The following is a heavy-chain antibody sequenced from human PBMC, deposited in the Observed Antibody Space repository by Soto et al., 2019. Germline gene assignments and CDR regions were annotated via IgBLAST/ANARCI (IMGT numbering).Heavy chain of an antibody. CDR3: ARGRGIAVARRWFDP. Sequence: QVQLQQWGAGLLKPSETLSLTCAVYGGSFSGYYWSWIRQPPGKGLEWIGEINHSGSTNYNPSLKSRVTRAVDTSKNQFSLKLSSVTAPDTAVYYCARGRGIAVARRWFDPWGQGTLVTVSS. CDR1: GGSFSGYY. CDR2: INHSGST. V-gene: IGHV4-34*01. D-gene: IGHD6-19*01. J-gene: IGHJ5*02.